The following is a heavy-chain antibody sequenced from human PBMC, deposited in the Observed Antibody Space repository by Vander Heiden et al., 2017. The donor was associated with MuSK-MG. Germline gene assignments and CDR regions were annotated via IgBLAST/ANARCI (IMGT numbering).Heavy chain of an antibody. CDR2: MSGSGGRT. CDR1: GFIFSSYA. V-gene: IGHV3-23*01. CDR3: AKCYPDQTFGGVIAPDAFDI. J-gene: IGHJ3*02. D-gene: IGHD3-16*02. Sequence: EVQLLESGGGFVQPGGSLRLSCAASGFIFSSYAMSGVRQAAGKGLECGSAMSGSGGRTYYADSVKGRCTISRDNSKNTLYLQMNSLRAEDTAGYYCAKCYPDQTFGGVIAPDAFDIWGQGTMVTVSS.